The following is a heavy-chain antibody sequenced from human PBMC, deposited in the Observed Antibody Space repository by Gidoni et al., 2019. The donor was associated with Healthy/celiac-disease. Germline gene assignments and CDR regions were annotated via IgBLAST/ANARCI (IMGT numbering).Heavy chain of an antibody. J-gene: IGHJ5*02. CDR1: GFTFSDYY. CDR2: LSRSSSYT. Sequence: RLYCAASGFTFSDYYMSWIRQAPGKGLEWVSYLSRSSSYTNYADSVKGRFTISRDNAKNSLYLQMNSLRAEDTAVYYCARVQGAVRGVISGGFDPWGQGTLVTVSS. D-gene: IGHD3-10*01. V-gene: IGHV3-11*06. CDR3: ARVQGAVRGVISGGFDP.